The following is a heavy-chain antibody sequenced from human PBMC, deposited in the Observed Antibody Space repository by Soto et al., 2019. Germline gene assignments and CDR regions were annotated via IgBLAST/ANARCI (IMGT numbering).Heavy chain of an antibody. D-gene: IGHD5-12*01. V-gene: IGHV3-7*04. J-gene: IGHJ6*02. Sequence: GGSLRLSCAASGFTFSSYWMSWVRQAPGKGLEWVANIKQEGSEKYYVDSVKGRFTISRDNAKNSLYLQMNSLRAEDTSVYYCAREVWVGVATIPASFYYYYGMDVWGQGTTVTVSS. CDR2: IKQEGSEK. CDR3: AREVWVGVATIPASFYYYYGMDV. CDR1: GFTFSSYW.